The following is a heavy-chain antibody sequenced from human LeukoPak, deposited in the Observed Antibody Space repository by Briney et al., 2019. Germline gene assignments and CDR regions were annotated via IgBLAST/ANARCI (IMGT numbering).Heavy chain of an antibody. Sequence: SETLSLTCTVSGGSISSYYWSWIRQPPGKGLEWIGYIYYSGSTNYNPSLKSRVTISVDTSKNQFSLKLSSVTAADTAVYYCARGLVGARKNNWFDPWGQGTLVTVSS. J-gene: IGHJ5*02. D-gene: IGHD1-26*01. CDR1: GGSISSYY. V-gene: IGHV4-59*12. CDR2: IYYSGST. CDR3: ARGLVGARKNNWFDP.